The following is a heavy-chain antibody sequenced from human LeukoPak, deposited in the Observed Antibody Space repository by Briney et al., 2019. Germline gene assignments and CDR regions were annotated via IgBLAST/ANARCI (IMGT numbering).Heavy chain of an antibody. V-gene: IGHV4-34*01. D-gene: IGHD2-15*01. CDR3: ARGARGIFDY. CDR2: INHSGST. Sequence: SETLSLTCAVYGGSFSGYYWSWVRQPPGKGLEWIGEINHSGSTNYNPSLKSRVTISVDTSKNQFSLKLSSVTAADTAVYYCARGARGIFDYWGQGTLVTVSS. CDR1: GGSFSGYY. J-gene: IGHJ4*02.